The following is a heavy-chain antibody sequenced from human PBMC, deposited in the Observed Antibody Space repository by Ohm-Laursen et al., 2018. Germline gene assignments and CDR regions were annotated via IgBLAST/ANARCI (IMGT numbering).Heavy chain of an antibody. CDR2: ISSSGSTI. CDR1: GFTFSDYY. V-gene: IGHV3-11*01. D-gene: IGHD3-3*01. Sequence: SLRLSCAASGFTFSDYYMSWIRQAPGKGLEWVSYISSSGSTIYYADSVKGRFTISRDNAKNSLYLQMNSLRAEDTAVYYCARDLSTDYDFWSGYYRAGYGMDAWGQGTTVTVSS. J-gene: IGHJ6*02. CDR3: ARDLSTDYDFWSGYYRAGYGMDA.